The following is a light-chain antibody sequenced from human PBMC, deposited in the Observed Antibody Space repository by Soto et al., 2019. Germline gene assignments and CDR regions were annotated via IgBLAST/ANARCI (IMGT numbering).Light chain of an antibody. CDR2: GVT. Sequence: QSALTQPASVSGSPGQSITIYCTGTGSDIGAYNYVSWYQQHPGKAPKLIIHGVTHRPSGVSTRFSASKSAYTASLTISGLQAEDEADYYCSSFTTNYFYVFGPGTKVTVL. J-gene: IGLJ1*01. CDR1: GSDIGAYNY. CDR3: SSFTTNYFYV. V-gene: IGLV2-14*01.